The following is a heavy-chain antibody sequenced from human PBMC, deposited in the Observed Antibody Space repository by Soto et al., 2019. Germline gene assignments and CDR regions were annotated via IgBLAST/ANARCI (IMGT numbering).Heavy chain of an antibody. CDR1: GFTFSNYA. CDR3: AKVGPYCSGGSCYDYFDY. V-gene: IGHV3-23*01. D-gene: IGHD2-15*01. CDR2: MSGSGGST. J-gene: IGHJ4*02. Sequence: EVQLLESGGGLVQPGGSLRLSCAASGFTFSNYAMSWVRQAPGKGLEWVSGMSGSGGSTYYAGSVKGRFTISRDNSKNTLYLQMNSLRAEDTAVYYCAKVGPYCSGGSCYDYFDYWGQGTLVTVSS.